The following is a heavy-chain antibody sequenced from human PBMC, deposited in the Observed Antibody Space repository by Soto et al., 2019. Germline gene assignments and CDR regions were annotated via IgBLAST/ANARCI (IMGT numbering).Heavy chain of an antibody. V-gene: IGHV4-59*08. Sequence: QVQLQESGPGLVKPSETLSLTCTVSGGSISSYYWSWIRQPPGKGLEWIGYIYYSGSTNYNPSLKSRVTISVDTSKNQFSLKLSSVTAADTAVYYCARRQFSSSWSSTWWFDPWGQGTLVTVSS. CDR3: ARRQFSSSWSSTWWFDP. J-gene: IGHJ5*02. CDR2: IYYSGST. CDR1: GGSISSYY. D-gene: IGHD6-13*01.